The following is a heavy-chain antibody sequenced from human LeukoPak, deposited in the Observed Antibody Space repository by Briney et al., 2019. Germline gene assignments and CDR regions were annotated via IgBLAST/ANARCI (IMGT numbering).Heavy chain of an antibody. D-gene: IGHD3-16*01. V-gene: IGHV1-2*02. J-gene: IGHJ5*02. CDR2: INPNNGGT. CDR1: GYTFSDYY. CDR3: ARGVLAGYDYSVHPFYNRFDP. Sequence: ASVKVSCKASGYTFSDYYIHWVRQAPGLGLEWMGWINPNNGGTNYGEKFQGRVTMTRDTSISTAYMELSGLRSDDTAVYYCARGVLAGYDYSVHPFYNRFDPWGPGTLVTVSS.